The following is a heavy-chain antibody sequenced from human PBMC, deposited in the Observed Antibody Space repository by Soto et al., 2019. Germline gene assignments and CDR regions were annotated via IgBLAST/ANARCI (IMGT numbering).Heavy chain of an antibody. D-gene: IGHD2-2*03. CDR1: GYTFSSYA. CDR3: ARVDGAY. J-gene: IGHJ4*02. V-gene: IGHV1-3*05. CDR2: INPGNANT. Sequence: QVQLVQSGAEEKKPGASVKVSCTTSGYTFSSYAIHWMRQAPGQGLEWMGWINPGNANTKNSQKFQGRVTITSDTSASTAYMELSSLTSEDTAVYYCARVDGAYWGQGTLVTVSS.